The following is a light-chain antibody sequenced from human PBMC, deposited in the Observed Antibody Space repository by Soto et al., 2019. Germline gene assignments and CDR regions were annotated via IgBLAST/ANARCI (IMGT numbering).Light chain of an antibody. Sequence: QPVLTQSSSASASLGSSVKLTCTLSSGHSSYIIAWHQQQPGKAPRYLMKLEGSGSYNKGSGVPDRFSGSSSGADRYLTISNLQFEDEADYYCETWDINTQVFGGGTKVTVL. CDR1: SGHSSYI. V-gene: IGLV4-60*02. CDR2: LEGSGSY. CDR3: ETWDINTQV. J-gene: IGLJ2*01.